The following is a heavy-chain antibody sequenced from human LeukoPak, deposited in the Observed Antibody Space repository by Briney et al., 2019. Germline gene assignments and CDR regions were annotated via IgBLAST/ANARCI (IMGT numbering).Heavy chain of an antibody. V-gene: IGHV5-51*01. Sequence: GESLKISCKGSGYSFSSYWIVWVRQMPEKGLKWMGIIYPGDSDTRYSPSFQGQVTISADRSISTAYLQWSSLKASDTAMYYWARPTSGPPNYGVGVGGRGTTVIVPS. CDR2: IYPGDSDT. CDR3: ARPTSGPPNYGVGV. CDR1: GYSFSSYW. J-gene: IGHJ6*02.